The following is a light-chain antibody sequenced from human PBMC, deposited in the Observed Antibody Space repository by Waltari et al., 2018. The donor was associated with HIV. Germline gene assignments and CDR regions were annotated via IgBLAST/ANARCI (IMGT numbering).Light chain of an antibody. CDR3: SSYTTSSALV. J-gene: IGLJ2*01. Sequence: QSALTQPASVSGSPGQSITISCTGTSSDVGGYNYVSWYQQHPGKAPKLMISEVSNRPSGISNRFSGSKSGNTASLTISGLQAEDEADYYCSSYTTSSALVVGGGTNLTVL. V-gene: IGLV2-14*01. CDR1: SSDVGGYNY. CDR2: EVS.